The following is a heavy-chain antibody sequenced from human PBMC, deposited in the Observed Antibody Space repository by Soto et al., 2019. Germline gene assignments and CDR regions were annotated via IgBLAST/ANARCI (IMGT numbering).Heavy chain of an antibody. CDR1: GGTFSSYA. V-gene: IGHV1-69*13. J-gene: IGHJ6*02. CDR3: ARGPYSSGWNYYYYGMDV. D-gene: IGHD6-19*01. CDR2: IIPIFGTA. Sequence: SVKVSCKASGGTFSSYAISWVRQAPGQGLEWMGGIIPIFGTANYAQKFQGRVTITADESTSTAYMEMSSLRSEDTAVYFCARGPYSSGWNYYYYGMDVWGQGTTVTVSS.